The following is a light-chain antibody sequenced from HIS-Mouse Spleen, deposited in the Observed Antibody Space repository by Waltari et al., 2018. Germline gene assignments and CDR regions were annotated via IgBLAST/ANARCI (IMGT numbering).Light chain of an antibody. CDR1: SPNIGRNY. V-gene: IGLV1-47*01. CDR2: RNN. Sequence: QSVLTQPPSASGTPGQRVTISCSGSSPNIGRNYVYWYQQLPGPAPKLLIHRNNQRPSGVPDRFSGSKSGTSASLAISGLRSEDEADYYCAAWDDSLSGPVFGGGTKLTVL. CDR3: AAWDDSLSGPV. J-gene: IGLJ2*01.